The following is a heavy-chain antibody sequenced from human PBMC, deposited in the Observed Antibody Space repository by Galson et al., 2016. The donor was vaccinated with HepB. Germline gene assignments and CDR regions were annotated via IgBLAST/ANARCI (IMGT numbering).Heavy chain of an antibody. CDR1: GFSLRTSGMC. V-gene: IGHV2-70*13. Sequence: PALVKPPQTLTLTCTFSGFSLRTSGMCVAWIRQPPGKALEWLALIDWDDDKYYSTSLKTRLTISKDTSKNQVVLTMTNMDPVDTATYYCARIPPGGSYPSDYYYYGMDVWGQGIMVTVSS. D-gene: IGHD1-26*01. CDR3: ARIPPGGSYPSDYYYYGMDV. CDR2: IDWDDDK. J-gene: IGHJ6*02.